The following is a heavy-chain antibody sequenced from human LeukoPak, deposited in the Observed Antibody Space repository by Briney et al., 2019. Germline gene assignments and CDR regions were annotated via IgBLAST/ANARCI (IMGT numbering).Heavy chain of an antibody. D-gene: IGHD3-3*01. CDR2: ISGSGGST. CDR1: GFTFSSYA. CDR3: AKTFRGIWSGPPFDP. J-gene: IGHJ5*02. V-gene: IGHV3-23*01. Sequence: PGGSLRLSCAASGFTFSSYAMSWVRQAPGKGLEWVSAISGSGGSTYYADSVKGRFTISRDNSKNTLYLQMNSLRAEDTAVYYCAKTFRGIWSGPPFDPWGQGTLVTVSS.